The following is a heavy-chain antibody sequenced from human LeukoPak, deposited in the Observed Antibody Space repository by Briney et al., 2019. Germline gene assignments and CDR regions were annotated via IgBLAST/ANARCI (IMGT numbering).Heavy chain of an antibody. CDR2: INHSGST. J-gene: IGHJ1*01. Sequence: SETLSLTCAVYGGSFSGYYWSWIRQPPGKGLEWIGEINHSGSTNYDPSLKSRVTISVDTSKNQFSLKLSSVTAADTAVYYCARVRDTIFGVPRYFQHWGQGTLVTVSS. CDR1: GGSFSGYY. D-gene: IGHD3-3*01. V-gene: IGHV4-34*01. CDR3: ARVRDTIFGVPRYFQH.